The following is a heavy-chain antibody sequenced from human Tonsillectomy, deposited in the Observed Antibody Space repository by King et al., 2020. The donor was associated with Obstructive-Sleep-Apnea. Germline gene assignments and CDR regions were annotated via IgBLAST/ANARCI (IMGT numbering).Heavy chain of an antibody. J-gene: IGHJ4*02. CDR2: IYYSGST. CDR3: ARSVRSGWYSLEFDY. CDR1: GGSISSYY. V-gene: IGHV4-59*01. Sequence: VQLQESGPGLVKPSETLSLTCTVSGGSISSYYWSWIRQPPGKGLEWIGYIYYSGSTNYNPSLKSRVTISVDTSKNQFSLKLSSVTAAHTAVYYCARSVRSGWYSLEFDYWGQGTLVTVSS. D-gene: IGHD6-19*01.